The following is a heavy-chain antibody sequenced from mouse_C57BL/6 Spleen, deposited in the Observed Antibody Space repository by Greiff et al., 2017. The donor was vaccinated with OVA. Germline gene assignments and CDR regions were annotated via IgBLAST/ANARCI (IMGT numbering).Heavy chain of an antibody. D-gene: IGHD4-1*01. CDR1: GYTFTDYN. CDR2: INPNNGGT. Sequence: VQLQQSGPELVKPGASVKMSCKASGYTFTDYNMHWVKQSHGKSLEWIGYINPNNGGTSYNQKFKGKATLTVNKSSSTAYMELRSLTSEDSAVYYCARDWEGFAWFAYWGQGTLVTVSA. V-gene: IGHV1-22*01. J-gene: IGHJ3*01. CDR3: ARDWEGFAWFAY.